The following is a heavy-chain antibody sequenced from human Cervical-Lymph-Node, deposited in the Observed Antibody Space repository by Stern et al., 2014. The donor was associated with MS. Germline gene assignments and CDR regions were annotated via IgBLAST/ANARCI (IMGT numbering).Heavy chain of an antibody. CDR1: GFSFSRYA. Sequence: VQLVQSGGGVVQPGRSLRLSCAASGFSFSRYAMHWVRQAPGKGLEWVALIWYDGSNPYYADSVTGSFTITRDNFKNTLYLQMSSLRAEDTAVYYCASAYSSSHYYFDYWGQGTLVTVSS. V-gene: IGHV3-33*01. D-gene: IGHD6-13*01. CDR3: ASAYSSSHYYFDY. J-gene: IGHJ4*02. CDR2: IWYDGSNP.